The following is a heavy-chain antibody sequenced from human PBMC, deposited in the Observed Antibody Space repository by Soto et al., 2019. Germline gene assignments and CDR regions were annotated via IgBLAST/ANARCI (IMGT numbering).Heavy chain of an antibody. CDR3: ARGGWKLFDY. CDR2: FYYSGST. Sequence: QVQLQESGPGLVKPWETLSLTCTVSGGSISSYYLSWIRQPPGKGLEWIGYFYYSGSTNYNPSLKSRVTISVDTSKNQFSLKLSSVTAADTAVYYCARGGWKLFDYWGQGTLVTVSS. D-gene: IGHD6-19*01. J-gene: IGHJ4*02. V-gene: IGHV4-59*01. CDR1: GGSISSYY.